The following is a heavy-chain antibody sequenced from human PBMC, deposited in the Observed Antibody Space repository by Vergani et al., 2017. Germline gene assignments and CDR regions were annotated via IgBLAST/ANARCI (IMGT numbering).Heavy chain of an antibody. CDR2: IRNKAYGGTT. CDR1: GFSFGDYA. D-gene: IGHD5-18*01. CDR3: SRGRGYSFGYSDY. J-gene: IGHJ4*02. Sequence: EVQLVESGGGLVPPGRSLRLSCAASGFSFGDYAMTWVRQAPGKWLEWVAFIRNKAYGGTTEYAASVKGRFTISRDDSERLAYLQLSGLKTEDTAVYFCSRGRGYSFGYSDYWGQGTLVTVSS. V-gene: IGHV3-49*04.